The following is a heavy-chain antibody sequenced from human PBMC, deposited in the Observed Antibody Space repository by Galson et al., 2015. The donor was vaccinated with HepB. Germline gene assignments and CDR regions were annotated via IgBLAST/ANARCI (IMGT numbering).Heavy chain of an antibody. V-gene: IGHV1-69*13. CDR3: ARGRPVDADYYYYYYMDV. CDR2: IIPIFGTA. Sequence: SVKVSCKASGGTFSSYAISWVRQAPGQGLEWMGGIIPIFGTANYAQKFQGRVTITADESTSTAYVELSSLRSEGTAVYYCARGRPVDADYYYYYYMDVWGKGTTVTVSS. J-gene: IGHJ6*03. CDR1: GGTFSSYA. D-gene: IGHD4-23*01.